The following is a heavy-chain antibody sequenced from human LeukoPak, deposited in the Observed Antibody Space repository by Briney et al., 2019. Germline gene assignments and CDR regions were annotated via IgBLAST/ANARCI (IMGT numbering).Heavy chain of an antibody. J-gene: IGHJ6*02. Sequence: SETLSLTCAVYGGSFSGYYWSWIRQPPGKGLEWSGEINHSGSTNYNPSLKSRVTISVNTSKNQFSLKLSSVNAAEKAVYYCARVRLVRGVYYYYYGMDVWGQGTTVTVSS. D-gene: IGHD3-10*01. V-gene: IGHV4-34*01. CDR3: ARVRLVRGVYYYYYGMDV. CDR1: GGSFSGYY. CDR2: INHSGST.